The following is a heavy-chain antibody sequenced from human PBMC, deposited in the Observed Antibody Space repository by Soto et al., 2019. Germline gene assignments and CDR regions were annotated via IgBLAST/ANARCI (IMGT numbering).Heavy chain of an antibody. CDR1: GYIFTNND. Sequence: QVQLVQSGAEVKKPGASVKVSCKASGYIFTNNDVSWVRQATGQGLEWMGWMNPGSGDTGYAQKFQGRVTMTRNISIATAYMELSSLRADDTAIYYCARMASFGSLNWFDPWGQVTLVTVSS. J-gene: IGHJ5*02. CDR2: MNPGSGDT. D-gene: IGHD5-18*01. V-gene: IGHV1-8*01. CDR3: ARMASFGSLNWFDP.